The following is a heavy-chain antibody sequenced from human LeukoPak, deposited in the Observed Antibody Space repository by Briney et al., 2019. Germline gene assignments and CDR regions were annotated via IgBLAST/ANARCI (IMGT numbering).Heavy chain of an antibody. CDR3: AKYNGYGSGSYYYNDY. CDR2: ISGSGGST. D-gene: IGHD3-10*01. V-gene: IGHV3-23*01. J-gene: IGHJ4*02. CDR1: GFTFSSYA. Sequence: PGGSLRLSCAASGFTFSSYAMSWVRQAPGKGLEWVSAISGSGGSTYYADSVKGRFTISRDNSKNTLYLQMNSLRAEDTAVYYCAKYNGYGSGSYYYNDYWGQGALVTVSS.